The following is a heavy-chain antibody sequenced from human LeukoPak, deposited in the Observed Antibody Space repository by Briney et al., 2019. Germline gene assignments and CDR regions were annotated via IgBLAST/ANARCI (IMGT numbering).Heavy chain of an antibody. CDR1: GFTFSSYA. J-gene: IGHJ4*02. V-gene: IGHV3-30-3*01. Sequence: GGPRRLPCATSGFTFSSYAMHWVRQAPGKGLEWVAVISYDGSNKYYADSVKGRFTISRDNSKNTLYLQMNSVRAEDTAVYYCARGESLVTTIDYWGQGTLVTVSS. CDR2: ISYDGSNK. D-gene: IGHD5-12*01. CDR3: ARGESLVTTIDY.